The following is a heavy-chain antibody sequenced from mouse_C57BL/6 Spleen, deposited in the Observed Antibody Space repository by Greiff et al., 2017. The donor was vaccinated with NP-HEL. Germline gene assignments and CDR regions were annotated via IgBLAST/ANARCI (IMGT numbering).Heavy chain of an antibody. CDR1: GYSITSGYD. D-gene: IGHD2-10*02. V-gene: IGHV3-1*01. Sequence: VQLKESGPGMVKPSQSLSLTCPVTGYSITSGYDWHWIRHFPGNKLEWMGYISYSGSTNYNPSLKSRISITHDTSKNHFFLKLNSVTTEDTATYYCARGYGNAWFAYWGQGTLVTVSA. J-gene: IGHJ3*01. CDR3: ARGYGNAWFAY. CDR2: ISYSGST.